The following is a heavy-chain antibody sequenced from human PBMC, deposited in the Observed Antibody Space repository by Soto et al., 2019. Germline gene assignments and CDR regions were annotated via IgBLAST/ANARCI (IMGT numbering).Heavy chain of an antibody. V-gene: IGHV4-59*01. CDR3: ARLATRYYFDY. J-gene: IGHJ4*02. CDR1: GISIVSYY. D-gene: IGHD1-1*01. Sequence: SETLSLTCTVDGISIVSYYWSWIRQPPGKGLEWIGYIYYSGSTNYNPSLKSRVTISVDTSKNQFSLKMSSVTAADTAVYYCARLATRYYFDYWGQGTLVTVS. CDR2: IYYSGST.